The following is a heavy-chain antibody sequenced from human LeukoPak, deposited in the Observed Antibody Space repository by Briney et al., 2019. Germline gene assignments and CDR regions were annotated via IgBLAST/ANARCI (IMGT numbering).Heavy chain of an antibody. D-gene: IGHD2-2*01. V-gene: IGHV4-61*02. J-gene: IGHJ6*03. CDR3: ARASCSSTNCYADMAV. Sequence: SETLSLTATVSGASISSVSYFWNWFRQPPGTGLEWFGRIYTNEDTYYNPSLKSRVTISVNTSKNQFSLNLSSVTAADTAVYYCARASCSSTNCYADMAVWGKGTTVTISS. CDR1: GASISSVSYF. CDR2: IYTNEDT.